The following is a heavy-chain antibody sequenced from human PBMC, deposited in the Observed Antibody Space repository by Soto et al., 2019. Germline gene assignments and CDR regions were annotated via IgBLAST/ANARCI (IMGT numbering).Heavy chain of an antibody. J-gene: IGHJ5*02. Sequence: QVQLVQSGAEVKKPGASVKVSCKASGYTFTTHGISWVRQAPGQGLEWMGWVRGDNGHTNYAQSLQGRVTMTTDTSTNTAYMELRCLRSDDTAVYYCARDLRYCRSGTCYREWFDTWGQGTLVTVSS. CDR2: VRGDNGHT. V-gene: IGHV1-18*01. CDR3: ARDLRYCRSGTCYREWFDT. CDR1: GYTFTTHG. D-gene: IGHD2-15*01.